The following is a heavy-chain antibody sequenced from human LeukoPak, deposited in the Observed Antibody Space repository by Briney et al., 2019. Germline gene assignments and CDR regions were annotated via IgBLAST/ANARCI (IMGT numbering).Heavy chain of an antibody. Sequence: PGGSLRLSCAASGFTFSSYGMHWVRQAPGKGLEWVAVISYDGSNKYYADSVKGRFTISRDNSKNTLYLQMNSLRAEDTAVNYCAKVRIAVAGSGIDYWGQGTLVTVSS. D-gene: IGHD6-19*01. CDR2: ISYDGSNK. V-gene: IGHV3-30*18. CDR1: GFTFSSYG. J-gene: IGHJ4*02. CDR3: AKVRIAVAGSGIDY.